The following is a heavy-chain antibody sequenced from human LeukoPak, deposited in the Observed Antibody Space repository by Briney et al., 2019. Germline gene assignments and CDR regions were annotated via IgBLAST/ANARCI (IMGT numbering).Heavy chain of an antibody. CDR2: INHSGST. CDR3: ARARIQLWFGYIDY. CDR1: GGSFSGYY. Sequence: PSETLSLTCAVYGGSFSGYYWSWIRQPPGKGLEWIGEINHSGSTNYNPCLKSRVTISVDTSKNQFSLKPSSVTAADTAVYYCARARIQLWFGYIDYWGQGTLVTVSS. J-gene: IGHJ4*02. D-gene: IGHD5-18*01. V-gene: IGHV4-34*01.